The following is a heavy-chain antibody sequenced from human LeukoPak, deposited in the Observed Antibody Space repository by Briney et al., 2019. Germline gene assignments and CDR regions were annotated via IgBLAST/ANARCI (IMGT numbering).Heavy chain of an antibody. J-gene: IGHJ4*02. D-gene: IGHD3-10*01. CDR1: GFTFSSYA. CDR3: ANTDRGYCGSGSYYNGDY. V-gene: IGHV3-23*01. CDR2: ISGSGGST. Sequence: PGGSLRLSCAASGFTFSSYAMSWVRQAPGKGLEWVSAISGSGGSTYYADSVKGRFTISRDNSKNTLYLQMNSLRAEDTAVYYCANTDRGYCGSGSYYNGDYWGQGTLVTVSS.